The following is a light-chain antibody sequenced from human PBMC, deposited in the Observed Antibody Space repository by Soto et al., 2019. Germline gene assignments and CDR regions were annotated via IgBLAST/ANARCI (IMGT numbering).Light chain of an antibody. V-gene: IGLV2-14*01. CDR2: EIT. CDR1: NNDVGAYPY. CDR3: SSFATSGTTVI. Sequence: QSALTQPDSVSGSPGQSITISCTGTNNDVGAYPYVSWYQQHPGTAPKLIIYEITNRPSGISDRFSGSKSGNTASLTISGLQAEDESDYDCSSFATSGTTVIFGGGTKLTVL. J-gene: IGLJ2*01.